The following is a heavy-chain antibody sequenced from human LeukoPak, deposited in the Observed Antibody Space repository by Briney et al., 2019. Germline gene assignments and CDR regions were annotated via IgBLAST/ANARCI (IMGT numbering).Heavy chain of an antibody. CDR1: GFTFSSYS. D-gene: IGHD3-10*01. J-gene: IGHJ4*02. Sequence: GGSLRLSCAASGFTFSSYSMNWVRQAPGKGLEGVSYISSSSSTIYYADSVKGRFTISRDNAKNSLYLQMNSLRAEDTAVYYCARDDYYYGSGSWIDYWGQGTLVTVSS. CDR2: ISSSSSTI. V-gene: IGHV3-48*04. CDR3: ARDDYYYGSGSWIDY.